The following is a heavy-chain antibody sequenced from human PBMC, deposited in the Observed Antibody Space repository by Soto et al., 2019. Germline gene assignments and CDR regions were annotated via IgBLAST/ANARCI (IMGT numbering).Heavy chain of an antibody. CDR2: IIPILGIA. Sequence: SVKVSCKASGGTFSSYTISWVRQAPGQGLEWMGRIIPILGIANYAQKFQGRVTITADKSTSTAYMELSSLRSEDTAVYYCARGTVLRYFDWLQNHYYYGMDVWGQGTTVTVSS. CDR1: GGTFSSYT. CDR3: ARGTVLRYFDWLQNHYYYGMDV. D-gene: IGHD3-9*01. V-gene: IGHV1-69*02. J-gene: IGHJ6*02.